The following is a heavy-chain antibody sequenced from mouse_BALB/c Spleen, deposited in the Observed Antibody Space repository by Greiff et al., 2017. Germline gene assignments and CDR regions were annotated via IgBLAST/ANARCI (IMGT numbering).Heavy chain of an antibody. Sequence: EVMLVESGGGLVQPGGSLKLSCAASGFTFSSYGMSWVRQTPDKRLELVATINSNGGSTYYPDSVKGRFTISRDNAKNTLYLQMSSLKSEDTAMYYCAREDYRYSYAMDYWGQGTSVTVSS. V-gene: IGHV5-6-3*01. D-gene: IGHD2-14*01. CDR1: GFTFSSYG. CDR2: INSNGGST. J-gene: IGHJ4*01. CDR3: AREDYRYSYAMDY.